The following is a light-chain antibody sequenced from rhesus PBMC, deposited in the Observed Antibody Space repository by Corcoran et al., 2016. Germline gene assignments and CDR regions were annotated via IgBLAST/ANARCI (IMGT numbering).Light chain of an antibody. J-gene: IGKJ3*01. CDR1: QAISTY. Sequence: DIQMTQSPSSLSASVGDTVTITCRASQAISTYLNWFQQKPGKAPKPLIYAASTLESGVPSRFSGSGSGTEFTLTISSLQPEDFVAYYCLQHYSYPFTFGPGTKLDIE. V-gene: IGKV1-28*01. CDR2: AAS. CDR3: LQHYSYPFT.